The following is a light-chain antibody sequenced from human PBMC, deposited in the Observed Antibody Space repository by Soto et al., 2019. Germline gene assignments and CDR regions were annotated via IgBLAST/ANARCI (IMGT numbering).Light chain of an antibody. CDR3: SSYTRSILL. CDR2: EVS. Sequence: QSVLTQPASVSGSPGQSITISCTGTSSGVGGYNYVSWYQQHPVKAPKLMIYEVSNRPSGVSNRFSGSKSGNTASLTISGLQAEDEADYYCSSYTRSILLFGGGTKLTVL. CDR1: SSGVGGYNY. V-gene: IGLV2-14*01. J-gene: IGLJ2*01.